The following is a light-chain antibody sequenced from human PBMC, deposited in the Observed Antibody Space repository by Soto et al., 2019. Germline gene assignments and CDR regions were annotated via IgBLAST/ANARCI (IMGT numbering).Light chain of an antibody. CDR3: QQYYNTPLT. CDR2: WAS. Sequence: DIVMTQSPDSLAVSLGERATINCKSSQSVLYRSNNNNYLAWYQQKPGQPPKLLIYWASTRESGVPDRFSGSGSGTDFTLTISSLQAEDVAVYYCQQYYNTPLTFGGGTKVEI. J-gene: IGKJ4*01. CDR1: QSVLYRSNNNNY. V-gene: IGKV4-1*01.